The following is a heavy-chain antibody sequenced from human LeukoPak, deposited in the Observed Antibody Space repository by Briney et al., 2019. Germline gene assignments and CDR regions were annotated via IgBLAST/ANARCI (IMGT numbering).Heavy chain of an antibody. J-gene: IGHJ4*02. CDR1: GGSISSGSYY. D-gene: IGHD3-3*01. Sequence: PSETLSLTCTVSGGSISSGSYYWSWIRQPAGKGLEWIGRIYTSGSTNYNPSLKSRVTISVDTSKNQFSLKPSSVTAADTAVYYCARSYDFWSGPDYWGQGTLVTVSS. V-gene: IGHV4-61*02. CDR3: ARSYDFWSGPDY. CDR2: IYTSGST.